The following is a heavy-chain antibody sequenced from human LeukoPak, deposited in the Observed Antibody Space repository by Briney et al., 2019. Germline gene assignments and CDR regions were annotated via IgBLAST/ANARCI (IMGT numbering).Heavy chain of an antibody. Sequence: PSETLSLTCTVSGYSISSGYYWGWIRQPPGKGLEWIGSIYHSGSTHYNPSLKSRVTISVDTSKNQFSLKLSSVTAADTAVYYCARDRGYYYDSSGYYTSAFDIWGQGTMVTVSS. J-gene: IGHJ3*02. D-gene: IGHD3-22*01. CDR2: IYHSGST. CDR3: ARDRGYYYDSSGYYTSAFDI. CDR1: GYSISSGYY. V-gene: IGHV4-38-2*02.